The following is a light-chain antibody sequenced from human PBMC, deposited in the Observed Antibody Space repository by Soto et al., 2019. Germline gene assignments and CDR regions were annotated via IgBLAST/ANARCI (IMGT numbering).Light chain of an antibody. Sequence: IVLTQSPDTLSLSPGERATLSCRASQSDGNYIAWYQQKPGQPPRLLIYDVSNRATGVPARFSGSGSGTDFTLTISSLEPEDFGVYHCQQRSSWPRMYTFGQGTKLEI. CDR2: DVS. V-gene: IGKV3-11*01. CDR1: QSDGNY. CDR3: QQRSSWPRMYT. J-gene: IGKJ2*01.